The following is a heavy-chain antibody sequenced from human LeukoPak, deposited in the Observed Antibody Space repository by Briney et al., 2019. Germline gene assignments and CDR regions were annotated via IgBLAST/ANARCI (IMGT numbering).Heavy chain of an antibody. V-gene: IGHV5-51*01. Sequence: GESLKISCKGPGYSFTSYWIGWVRQMPGKGLEWMGIIYPGDSDTRYSPSFQGQVTISADKSICTAYLQWSSLKASDTAMYYCARQLVGSYYGGDYWGQGTLVTVSS. CDR2: IYPGDSDT. CDR1: GYSFTSYW. D-gene: IGHD1-26*01. CDR3: ARQLVGSYYGGDY. J-gene: IGHJ4*02.